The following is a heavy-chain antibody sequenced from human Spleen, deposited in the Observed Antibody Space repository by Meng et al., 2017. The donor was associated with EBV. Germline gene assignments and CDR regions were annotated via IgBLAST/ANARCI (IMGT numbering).Heavy chain of an antibody. Sequence: LQLPYSGPRLVHPSQTPPLTCAVSGVSINNGAYSWSWILQPPGKGLDWIGYIYQSGSAYYNPSLKSRVTMSVDMSKNQFSLKLSSVTAADTAVYYCARGGGYGDYEGWFDPWGQGTLVTVSS. CDR2: IYQSGSA. D-gene: IGHD4-17*01. J-gene: IGHJ5*02. V-gene: IGHV4-30-2*01. CDR3: ARGGGYGDYEGWFDP. CDR1: GVSINNGAYS.